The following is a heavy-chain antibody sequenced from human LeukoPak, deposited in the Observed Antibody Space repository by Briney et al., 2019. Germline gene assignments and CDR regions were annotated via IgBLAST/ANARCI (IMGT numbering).Heavy chain of an antibody. CDR3: ARAHASGYFDVFDV. CDR1: GGSINRYY. CDR2: IYSNGSP. Sequence: SETLSLTCSVSGGSINRYYFSWIRQSAGKGLEWIGRIYSNGSPDYNPSLNSRVTMSVDTSKNQVSLKLYSMTAADTAVYYCARAHASGYFDVFDVWGQGTMVTVSS. V-gene: IGHV4-4*07. D-gene: IGHD3-22*01. J-gene: IGHJ3*01.